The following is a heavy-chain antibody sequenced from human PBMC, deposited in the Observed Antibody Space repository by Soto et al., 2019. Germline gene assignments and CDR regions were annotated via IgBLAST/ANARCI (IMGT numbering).Heavy chain of an antibody. CDR2: ISYDGSNK. CDR1: GFTISSYG. CDR3: AKDKWRAGTTPGY. J-gene: IGHJ4*02. Sequence: SLRLSCAASGFTISSYGMHWVRQAPGKGLEWVAVISYDGSNKYYADSVKGRFTISRDNSKNTLYLQMNSLRAEDTAVYYCAKDKWRAGTTPGYWGQGTLVTVSS. D-gene: IGHD1-7*01. V-gene: IGHV3-30*18.